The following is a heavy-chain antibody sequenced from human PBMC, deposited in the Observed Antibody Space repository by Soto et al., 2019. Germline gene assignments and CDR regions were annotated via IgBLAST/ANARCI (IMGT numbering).Heavy chain of an antibody. CDR1: EYNFPTYW. CDR3: AKLRPAAGHYFES. V-gene: IGHV5-51*01. D-gene: IGHD6-13*01. CDR2: IYPDDSET. J-gene: IGHJ4*02. Sequence: EVQLVQSGAEVKKPGESLQISCKGSEYNFPTYWIGWVRQMPGKGLEWMGIIYPDDSETRYSPSFEGQVTMSADKSISTAYLHWHSLKASDTAVYFCAKLRPAAGHYFESWGQGTLVTVSS.